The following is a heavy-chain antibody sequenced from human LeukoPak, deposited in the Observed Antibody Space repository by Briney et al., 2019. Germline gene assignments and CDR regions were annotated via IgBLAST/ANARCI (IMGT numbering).Heavy chain of an antibody. V-gene: IGHV3-30*02. CDR1: GFTFSSYG. J-gene: IGHJ4*02. CDR3: AKEGYYDILTGYYDPYYFDY. CDR2: IRYDGSNK. D-gene: IGHD3-9*01. Sequence: GGSLRLSCAASGFTFSSYGMHRVRQAPGKGLEWVAFIRYDGSNKYYADSVKGRFTISRDNSKNTLYLQMNSLRAEDTAVYYCAKEGYYDILTGYYDPYYFDYWGQGTLVTASS.